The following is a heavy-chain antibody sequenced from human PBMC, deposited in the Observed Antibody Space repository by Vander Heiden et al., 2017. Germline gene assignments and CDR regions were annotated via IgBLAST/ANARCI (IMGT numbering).Heavy chain of an antibody. D-gene: IGHD3-16*02. Sequence: EVQLVESGGGLVQPGGSLRLSCAASGFTFSSYHMNWVRQAPGKGLEWLSYISSSSSTITYADSVKGRFTSSRDSAKNSLYLQMSSLRDDDTAVYYCVRDRRPRTMSEIVITGEFDYWGPGTLVTASS. J-gene: IGHJ4*02. CDR1: GFTFSSYH. CDR3: VRDRRPRTMSEIVITGEFDY. CDR2: ISSSSSTI. V-gene: IGHV3-48*02.